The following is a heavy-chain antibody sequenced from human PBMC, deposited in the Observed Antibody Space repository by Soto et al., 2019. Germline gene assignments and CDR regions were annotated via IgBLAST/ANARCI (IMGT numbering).Heavy chain of an antibody. CDR2: IWYDGSNK. Sequence: QVQLVESGGGVVQPGRSLRLSCAASGFTFSSYGMHWVRQAPGKGLEWVAVIWYDGSNKYYADSVKGRFTISRDNSKNTLYLQMNSLRADVTAVYYCARYPPNFYDSSGFDYWGQGTLVTVSS. V-gene: IGHV3-33*01. D-gene: IGHD3-22*01. CDR1: GFTFSSYG. CDR3: ARYPPNFYDSSGFDY. J-gene: IGHJ4*02.